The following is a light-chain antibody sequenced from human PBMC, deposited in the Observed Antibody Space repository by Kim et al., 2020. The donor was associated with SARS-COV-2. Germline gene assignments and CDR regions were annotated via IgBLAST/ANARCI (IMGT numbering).Light chain of an antibody. V-gene: IGLV6-57*03. CDR2: EDD. Sequence: GKTLTTSCTRSRGSIASNYVHWYQHRPGSVPTTLIYEDDQRSSWVPDRFSGSIDRSSNSASLSISGLKTEDEADYYCQSYDDNIQVFGGGTQLTVL. CDR1: RGSIASNY. CDR3: QSYDDNIQV. J-gene: IGLJ3*02.